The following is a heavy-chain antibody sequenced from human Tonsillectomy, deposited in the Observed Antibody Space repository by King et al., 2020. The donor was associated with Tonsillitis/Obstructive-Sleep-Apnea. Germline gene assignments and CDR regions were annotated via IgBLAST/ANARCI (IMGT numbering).Heavy chain of an antibody. Sequence: HVQLVESGAEVKKPGSSVKVSCKASGGTFSSYAISWVRQAPGQGLEWMGGIIPIFGTANYAQKFQGRVTITADESTSTAYMELSSLRSEDTAVYYCARSPTTFGGGDNWFDPWGQGTLVTVSS. CDR2: IIPIFGTA. V-gene: IGHV1-69*01. CDR3: ARSPTTFGGGDNWFDP. D-gene: IGHD3-3*01. J-gene: IGHJ5*02. CDR1: GGTFSSYA.